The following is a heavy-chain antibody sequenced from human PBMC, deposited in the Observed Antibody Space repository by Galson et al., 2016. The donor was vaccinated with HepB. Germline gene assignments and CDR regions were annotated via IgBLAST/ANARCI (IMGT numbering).Heavy chain of an antibody. CDR3: AKGQRSTWWDGMDV. D-gene: IGHD6-13*01. V-gene: IGHV3-9*01. J-gene: IGHJ6*02. Sequence: PRLSCAASGFTFDDYAMYWVRQAPGKGLEWVSGISWNSGSIGYADSVKGRFAISRDNAKNSLYLQMNSLRAEDTALYYCAKGQRSTWWDGMDVWGQGTTVTVSS. CDR2: ISWNSGSI. CDR1: GFTFDDYA.